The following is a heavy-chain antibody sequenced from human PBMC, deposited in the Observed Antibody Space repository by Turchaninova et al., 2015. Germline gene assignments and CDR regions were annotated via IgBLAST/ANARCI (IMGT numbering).Heavy chain of an antibody. V-gene: IGHV4-39*07. J-gene: IGHJ2*01. CDR1: GVSIRGRTYY. CDR2: VEYSGDT. CDR3: ASPGGYWYFDL. Sequence: QLQLQESGPGLVKPSETLSLTCTVSGVSIRGRTYYWGWIRQPPGKGLALIGGVEYSGDTYSNPSLRSRGTGSVDTSKNHFSLKLYSVTAADTAVYYCASPGGYWYFDLWGRGTLVTVSS. D-gene: IGHD3-16*01.